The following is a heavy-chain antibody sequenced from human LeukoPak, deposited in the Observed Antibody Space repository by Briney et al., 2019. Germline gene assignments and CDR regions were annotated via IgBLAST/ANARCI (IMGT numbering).Heavy chain of an antibody. CDR2: INHSGST. CDR1: GGSISSSSYY. D-gene: IGHD6-19*01. Sequence: SETLSLTCTVSGGSISSSSYYWSWIRQPPGKGLEWIGEINHSGSTNYNPSLKSRVTISVDTSKNQFSLKLSSVTAADTAVYYCARGMYSSGWYTGKNYYYYYMDVWGKGTTVTVSS. J-gene: IGHJ6*03. CDR3: ARGMYSSGWYTGKNYYYYYMDV. V-gene: IGHV4-39*07.